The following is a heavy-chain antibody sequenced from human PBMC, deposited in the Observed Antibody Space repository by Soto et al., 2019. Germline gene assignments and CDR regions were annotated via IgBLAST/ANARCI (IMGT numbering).Heavy chain of an antibody. D-gene: IGHD3-3*01. Sequence: GGSLRLSCAASGFTFSSYSMNWVRQAPGKGLEWVSSISSSSSYIYYADSVKGRFTISRDNAKNSLYLQMNSLRAEDTAVYYCARAPPKGVVIISGMDVWGQGTTVTVSS. CDR2: ISSSSSYI. J-gene: IGHJ6*02. CDR1: GFTFSSYS. V-gene: IGHV3-21*01. CDR3: ARAPPKGVVIISGMDV.